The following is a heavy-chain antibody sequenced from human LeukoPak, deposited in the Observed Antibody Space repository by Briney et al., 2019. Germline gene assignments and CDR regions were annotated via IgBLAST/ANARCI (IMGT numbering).Heavy chain of an antibody. CDR1: GFRFSSYD. CDR3: AKDRYAGRY. V-gene: IGHV3-30*02. Sequence: PGGSLRLSCAATGFRFSSYDMHWVRQAPGKGLEWVAFNQNDGTNNLYADSVKGRFTISRDNSESTLYLQMNSLRVEDTAVYYCAKDRYAGRYWGQGILVTVSS. D-gene: IGHD5-12*01. CDR2: NQNDGTNN. J-gene: IGHJ4*02.